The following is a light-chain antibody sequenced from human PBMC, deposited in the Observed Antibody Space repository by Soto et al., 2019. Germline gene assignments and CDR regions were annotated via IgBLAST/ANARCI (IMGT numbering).Light chain of an antibody. J-gene: IGKJ1*01. CDR1: QSISSW. CDR2: DAS. CDR3: QQYNSYSRT. V-gene: IGKV1-5*01. Sequence: DIQMTQSPSTLTAAVGGRFTITCRASQSISSWLAWYQQKPGKAPNLLIYDASSLESGVPSRFSGSGFGTEFTLTISSLQPDDFATYYCQQYNSYSRTFGQGTKVDIK.